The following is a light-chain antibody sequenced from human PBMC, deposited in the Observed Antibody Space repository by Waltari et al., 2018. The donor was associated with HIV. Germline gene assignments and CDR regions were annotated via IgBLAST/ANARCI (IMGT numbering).Light chain of an antibody. Sequence: SYELTQPPSVSVSTGQTVTIACSANKLGDRDVSWYQQRPGQSPILLIYKDNERPSGIPERFSASDSGNTATLTISGAQTVDEADYYCQASDSGAVVFGGGTKLTVL. J-gene: IGLJ2*01. CDR3: QASDSGAVV. CDR2: KDN. V-gene: IGLV3-1*01. CDR1: KLGDRD.